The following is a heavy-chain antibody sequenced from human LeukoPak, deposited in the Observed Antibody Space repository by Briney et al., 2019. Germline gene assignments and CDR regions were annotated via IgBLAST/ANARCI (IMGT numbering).Heavy chain of an antibody. V-gene: IGHV4-59*12. CDR2: IYYSGST. J-gene: IGHJ3*02. CDR3: ARDEGIAVAAGAFDI. CDR1: GGSISSYY. D-gene: IGHD6-19*01. Sequence: SETLSLTCTVSGGSISSYYWSWIRRPPGKGLEWIGCIYYSGSTNYNPSLKSRVTISVDTSKNQFSLKLSSVTAADTAVYYCARDEGIAVAAGAFDIWGQGTMVTVSS.